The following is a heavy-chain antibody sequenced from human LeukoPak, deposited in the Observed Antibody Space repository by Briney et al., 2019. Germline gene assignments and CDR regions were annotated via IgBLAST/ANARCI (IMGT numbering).Heavy chain of an antibody. J-gene: IGHJ3*02. D-gene: IGHD3-10*01. CDR1: GYTFTSYA. CDR2: INAGNGNT. Sequence: ASVKVSCKASGYTFTSYAMHWVRQAPGQRLEWMGWINAGNGNTKYSQKFQGRVTITRDTSASTADMELSSLRSEDTAVYCCARVELLWFGESVTAFDIWGQGTMVGVS. V-gene: IGHV1-3*01. CDR3: ARVELLWFGESVTAFDI.